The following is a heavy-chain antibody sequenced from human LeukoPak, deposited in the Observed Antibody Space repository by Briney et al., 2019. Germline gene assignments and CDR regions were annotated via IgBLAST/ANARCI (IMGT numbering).Heavy chain of an antibody. CDR3: ARDLSHRYYHRTGYAFDY. D-gene: IGHD3-22*01. J-gene: IGHJ4*02. CDR1: GFTFGGYG. Sequence: GGSLRLSCAASGFTFGGYGIHWVRQGPGKGLEWVAFIPYDESDKYYADSVKGRFTISRDNSKNTLYLQMNSLRPEDTAVYYCARDLSHRYYHRTGYAFDYWGQGTLVTVSS. CDR2: IPYDESDK. V-gene: IGHV3-30*19.